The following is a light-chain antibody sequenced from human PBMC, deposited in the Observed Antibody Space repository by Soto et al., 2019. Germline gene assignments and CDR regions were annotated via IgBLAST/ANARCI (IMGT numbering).Light chain of an antibody. Sequence: QSVLTQPPSASGTPGLRVTFSCSGSSSNIGSNPVSWYQLLPGTAPKLLIYDNERPSGVPDRFSGSKSGTSASLAISGLQAEDEGDYYWAAWDASLNGVVFGGGTKVTVL. V-gene: IGLV1-44*01. CDR1: SSNIGSNP. CDR2: DN. J-gene: IGLJ2*01. CDR3: AAWDASLNGVV.